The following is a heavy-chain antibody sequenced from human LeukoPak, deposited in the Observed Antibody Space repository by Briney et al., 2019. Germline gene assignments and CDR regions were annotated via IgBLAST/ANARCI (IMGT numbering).Heavy chain of an antibody. J-gene: IGHJ4*02. Sequence: PGGSLRLSCSVSGFTVAANYMTWVRQAPGKGLEWVANIKQDGSKKSYVDSVKGRFTISRDNSKNMVYLQLNSLRAEDTAIFYCVQIPGGGYWGQGTLVTVSS. D-gene: IGHD5-24*01. CDR2: IKQDGSKK. V-gene: IGHV3-7*03. CDR1: GFTVAANY. CDR3: VQIPGGGY.